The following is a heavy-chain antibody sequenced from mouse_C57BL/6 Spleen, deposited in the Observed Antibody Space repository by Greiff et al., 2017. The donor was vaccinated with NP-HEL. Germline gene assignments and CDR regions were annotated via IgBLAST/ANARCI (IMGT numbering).Heavy chain of an antibody. D-gene: IGHD1-1*01. CDR2: INPNYGTT. Sequence: LVESGPELVKPGASVKISCKASGYSFTDYNMNWVKQSNGKSLEWIGVINPNYGTTSYNQKFKGKATLTVDQSSSTAYMQLNSLTSEDSAVYYCARWGYGSSPYYFDDWGQGTTLTVSS. J-gene: IGHJ2*01. CDR3: ARWGYGSSPYYFDD. CDR1: GYSFTDYN. V-gene: IGHV1-39*01.